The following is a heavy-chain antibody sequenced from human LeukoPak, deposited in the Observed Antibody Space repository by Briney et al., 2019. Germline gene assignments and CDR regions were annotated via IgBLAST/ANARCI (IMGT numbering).Heavy chain of an antibody. J-gene: IGHJ4*02. CDR3: ARWVGYGDYFDY. CDR2: IYTSGST. CDR1: GGSISSGSYY. V-gene: IGHV4-61*02. Sequence: PSQTLSLTCTVSGGSISSGSYYWSWIRQPAGKGLEWIGRIYTSGSTNSNPSLKSRVTISVDTSKNQFSLKLSSVTAADTAVYYCARWVGYGDYFDYWGQGTLVTVSS. D-gene: IGHD4-17*01.